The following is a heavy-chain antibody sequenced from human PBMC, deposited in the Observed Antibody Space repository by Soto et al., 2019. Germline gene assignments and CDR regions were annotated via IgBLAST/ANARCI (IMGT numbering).Heavy chain of an antibody. V-gene: IGHV4-59*01. Sequence: SENLSLTCNVSGDSSHTYYWNCIGQSPAKGLEWIGYLSAGRSTNYNPSLKSRVTISVDTSKKQVSLKLRSVSAPDTARYFCAVYCSSSICPEDHDFALKVWVQGTTVT. CDR3: AVYCSSSICPEDHDFALKV. J-gene: IGHJ6*02. CDR1: GDSSHTYY. D-gene: IGHD2-2*01. CDR2: LSAGRST.